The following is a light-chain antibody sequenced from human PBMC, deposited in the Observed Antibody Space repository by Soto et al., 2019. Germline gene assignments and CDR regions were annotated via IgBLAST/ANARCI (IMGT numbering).Light chain of an antibody. CDR1: QSVLYSSNNKNY. CDR2: WAS. CDR3: QQDSSTPPYT. Sequence: IVMPQSPDSLAVSLGERATTNCKSSQSVLYSSNNKNYLAWYQQKPGQPPKLLIYWASTRESWVPDRFSGSGSGTDFTLTIGSPPAQDVAVYYCQQDSSTPPYTFSQGANLEIK. J-gene: IGKJ2*01. V-gene: IGKV4-1*01.